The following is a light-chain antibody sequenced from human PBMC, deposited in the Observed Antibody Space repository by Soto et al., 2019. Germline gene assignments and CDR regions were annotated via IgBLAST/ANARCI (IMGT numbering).Light chain of an antibody. CDR2: DAS. J-gene: IGKJ1*01. Sequence: ILMTQSPATLSVSPGERATLSCRASQSVSNNLAWYQQKPGQAPRLLIYDASTRATGIPARFSGSGSGTEFTLTGSGLQAEEFAVYYCQQYNNWQPWTFGQGTKVEIK. V-gene: IGKV3-15*01. CDR3: QQYNNWQPWT. CDR1: QSVSNN.